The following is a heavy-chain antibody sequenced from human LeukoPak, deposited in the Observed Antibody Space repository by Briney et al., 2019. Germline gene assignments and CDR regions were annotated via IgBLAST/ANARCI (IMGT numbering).Heavy chain of an antibody. CDR2: IYPGDSDT. Sequence: PGESLRLSCTGSGYTFSSYWIGWVRQMPGKGLEWMGIIYPGDSDTRYSPSFQGQVTISADKSISTAYLQWSSLKASDTAMYYCARQFQDSSGWYWGYWGQGTLVTVSS. J-gene: IGHJ4*02. CDR1: GYTFSSYW. D-gene: IGHD6-19*01. V-gene: IGHV5-51*01. CDR3: ARQFQDSSGWYWGY.